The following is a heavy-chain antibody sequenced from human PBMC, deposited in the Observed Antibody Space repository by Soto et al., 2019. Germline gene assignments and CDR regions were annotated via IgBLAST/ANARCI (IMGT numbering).Heavy chain of an antibody. CDR1: GGTFSSYA. D-gene: IGHD2-15*01. V-gene: IGHV1-69*13. J-gene: IGHJ4*02. CDR2: IIPIFGTA. Sequence: GASVKVSCKASGGTFSSYAISWVRQAPGQGLEWMGGIIPIFGTANYAQKFQGRVTITADESTSTAYMELSSLRSEDTAVYYCARGTNCSGGSCYYSYRIDYWGQGTLVTVSS. CDR3: ARGTNCSGGSCYYSYRIDY.